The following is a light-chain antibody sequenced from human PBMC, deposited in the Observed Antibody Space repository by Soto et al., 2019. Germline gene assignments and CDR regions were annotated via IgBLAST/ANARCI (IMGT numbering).Light chain of an antibody. V-gene: IGLV2-23*01. CDR3: CSYAGSNNYV. Sequence: QSALTQPASVSGSPGQSITISCTGTSSDVGAYNFVSWYQQHPGKAPKLMIYDANQRPSGVSNHFSGSKSGNTASLTISGLQAEDEADYYCCSYAGSNNYVFGTGTKLTVL. CDR2: DAN. J-gene: IGLJ1*01. CDR1: SSDVGAYNF.